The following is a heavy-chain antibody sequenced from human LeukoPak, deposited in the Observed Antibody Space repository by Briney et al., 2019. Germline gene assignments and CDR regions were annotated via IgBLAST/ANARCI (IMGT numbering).Heavy chain of an antibody. V-gene: IGHV3-23*01. CDR2: ISGSGGST. J-gene: IGHJ4*02. CDR3: ARDSKTMKTYYYDSSPPPPYYFDY. D-gene: IGHD3-22*01. CDR1: GFTFSSYA. Sequence: PGGSLRLSCAASGFTFSSYAMSWVRQAPGKGLEWVSAISGSGGSTYYADSVKGRFTISRDNSKNTLYLQMNSLRAEDTAVYYCARDSKTMKTYYYDSSPPPPYYFDYWGQGTLVTVSS.